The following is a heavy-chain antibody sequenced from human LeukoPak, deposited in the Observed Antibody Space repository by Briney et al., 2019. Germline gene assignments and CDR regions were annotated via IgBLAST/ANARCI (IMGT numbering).Heavy chain of an antibody. D-gene: IGHD2-8*01. CDR2: FYKDGST. CDR1: AFSVTSNY. J-gene: IGHJ4*02. V-gene: IGHV3-66*01. Sequence: GGSLRLSCATSAFSVTSNYMSWVRHAPGKGLEWVSVFYKDGSTYHADSVKGRFTISRDNAKNTVNLHMNTLRVEDTGLYYCTRDSGGDTNGYPSRWGQGTLVTVSS. CDR3: TRDSGGDTNGYPSR.